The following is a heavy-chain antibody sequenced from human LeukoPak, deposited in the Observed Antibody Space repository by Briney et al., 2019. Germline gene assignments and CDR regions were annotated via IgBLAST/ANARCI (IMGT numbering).Heavy chain of an antibody. CDR2: MNPNSGNT. CDR3: ARDVMDNTIFGGFSPGFDP. Sequence: ASVKVSCKASGYTFTSYDINWVRQATGQGLEWMRWMNPNSGNTGYAQKFQGRVTMTRNTSISTAYMELSSLRAEDTAVYYCARDVMDNTIFGGFSPGFDPWGQGTLVTVSS. D-gene: IGHD3-3*01. CDR1: GYTFTSYD. J-gene: IGHJ5*02. V-gene: IGHV1-8*01.